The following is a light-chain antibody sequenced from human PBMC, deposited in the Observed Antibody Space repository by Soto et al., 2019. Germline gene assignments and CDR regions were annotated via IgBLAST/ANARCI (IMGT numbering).Light chain of an antibody. Sequence: EIVLTQSPGTLSLSTGERATLSCRASQSVSSSYVAWYQQKPGQAPRLLVYGTSSRATGVPDRFSGSGSGTDFTLTISRLEPEDFAVYYCQQYGSTPITFGQGTRLEIK. CDR2: GTS. CDR1: QSVSSSY. CDR3: QQYGSTPIT. J-gene: IGKJ5*01. V-gene: IGKV3-20*01.